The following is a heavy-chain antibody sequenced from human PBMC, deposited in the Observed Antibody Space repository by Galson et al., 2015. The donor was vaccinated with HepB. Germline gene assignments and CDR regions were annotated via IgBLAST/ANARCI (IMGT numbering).Heavy chain of an antibody. D-gene: IGHD3-10*01. Sequence: SLRLSCAASGFTFSDYYMSWIRQAPGEGLEWVSYISSSSYTNYADSVKGRFTISRDNAKNSLYLQMNSLRAEDTAVYYCARDLSDTMVRGVIKDGWFDPWGQGTLVTVSS. J-gene: IGHJ5*02. V-gene: IGHV3-11*06. CDR3: ARDLSDTMVRGVIKDGWFDP. CDR1: GFTFSDYY. CDR2: ISSSSYT.